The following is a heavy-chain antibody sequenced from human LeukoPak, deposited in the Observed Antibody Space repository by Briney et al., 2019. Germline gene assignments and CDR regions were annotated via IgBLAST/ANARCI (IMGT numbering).Heavy chain of an antibody. D-gene: IGHD3-10*02. CDR1: GFTFSSYS. V-gene: IGHV3-30*02. CDR3: AILSVPGDYFDY. Sequence: GGSLRLSCAASGFTFSSYSMNWVRQAPGKGLEWVTFIRYDGSNKFYADSVKGRFTISRDNSKNTLYLQMNNLRVEDTAVYYCAILSVPGDYFDYWGQGTLVTVSS. J-gene: IGHJ4*02. CDR2: IRYDGSNK.